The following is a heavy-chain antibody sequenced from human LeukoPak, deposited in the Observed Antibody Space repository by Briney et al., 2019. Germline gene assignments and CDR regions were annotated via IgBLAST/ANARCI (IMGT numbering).Heavy chain of an antibody. D-gene: IGHD3-3*01. Sequence: SETLSLTCTVSGGSISSSSYYWSWIRQPAGKGLEWIGHIYTTGTTSYNPSLKSRVTLSVDTSKNQFSLKLSSVTAADTAVYYCASSWSGYYDCWGQGALVTVSS. V-gene: IGHV4-61*09. CDR3: ASSWSGYYDC. CDR2: IYTTGTT. CDR1: GGSISSSSYY. J-gene: IGHJ4*02.